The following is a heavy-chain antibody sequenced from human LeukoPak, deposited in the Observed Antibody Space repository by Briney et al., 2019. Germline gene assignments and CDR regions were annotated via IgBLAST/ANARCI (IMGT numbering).Heavy chain of an antibody. Sequence: GGSLRLSCAASGFTFSSYGMHWVRQAPGKGLEWVAVISYDGSNKYYADSVKGRFTISRDNSKNTLYLQMNSLRAEDTAVYYCAGDIVVVPAAIRGYYGMDVWGQGTTVTVSS. D-gene: IGHD2-2*02. CDR1: GFTFSSYG. J-gene: IGHJ6*02. CDR3: AGDIVVVPAAIRGYYGMDV. V-gene: IGHV3-30*03. CDR2: ISYDGSNK.